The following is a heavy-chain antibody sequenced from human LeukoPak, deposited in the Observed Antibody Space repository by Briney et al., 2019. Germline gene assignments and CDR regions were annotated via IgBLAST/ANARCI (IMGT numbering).Heavy chain of an antibody. J-gene: IGHJ5*02. CDR1: GGSIHSY. V-gene: IGHV4-4*07. CDR2: ISGSGTI. D-gene: IGHD3-10*01. Sequence: SETLSLTCTVTGGSIHSYWSWIRQPAGKGLEWIGRISGSGTITYNPALQSRLTISIDTSKNQFSLKLMSVTAADTAVYYCARDSGTTGEVKFDPWGQGTLVTVSS. CDR3: ARDSGTTGEVKFDP.